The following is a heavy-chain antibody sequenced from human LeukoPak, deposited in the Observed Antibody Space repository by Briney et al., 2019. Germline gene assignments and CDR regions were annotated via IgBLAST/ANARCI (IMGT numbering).Heavy chain of an antibody. CDR3: AREGGPYRPLDY. Sequence: GSLRLSCDASGFTFRTSSMNWVRQAPGKGLEWIGEVNLQGSTNYNPSLMGRVAISVDTSENHISLQLTSVTAADTAVYYCAREGGPYRPLDYSGQGTLVTVSS. V-gene: IGHV4-4*02. J-gene: IGHJ4*02. CDR2: VNLQGST. CDR1: GFTFRTSS.